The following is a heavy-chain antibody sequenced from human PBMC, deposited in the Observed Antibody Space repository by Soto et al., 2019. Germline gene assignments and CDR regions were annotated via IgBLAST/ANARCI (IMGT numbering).Heavy chain of an antibody. J-gene: IGHJ4*02. CDR3: ARVLWGSSWYSSGFDY. D-gene: IGHD6-13*01. Sequence: SETLSLTSADSGGSSSGYPWSWIRQPPGKGLEWIGEINHSGSTNYNASLKSRVTISVDTSKNQFSLKLSSVTAADTAVYYCARVLWGSSWYSSGFDYWGQGTLVTVS. V-gene: IGHV4-34*01. CDR2: INHSGST. CDR1: GGSSSGYP.